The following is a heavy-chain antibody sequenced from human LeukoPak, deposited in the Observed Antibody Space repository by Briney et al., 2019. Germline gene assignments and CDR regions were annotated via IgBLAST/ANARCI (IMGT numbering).Heavy chain of an antibody. V-gene: IGHV4-4*07. D-gene: IGHD1-26*01. CDR3: ARQGYTVSYYFLDY. CDR1: GGPVRSYW. Sequence: SDTLSLTCDVSGGPVRSYWWGWVRQPAGKGLEWLGRIYSTGSTRFNPSLKSRLTLSIDTSTNQFSLTLTSVTAAGTAVYFCARQGYTVSYYFLDYWSQGTLVTVSS. CDR2: IYSTGST. J-gene: IGHJ4*02.